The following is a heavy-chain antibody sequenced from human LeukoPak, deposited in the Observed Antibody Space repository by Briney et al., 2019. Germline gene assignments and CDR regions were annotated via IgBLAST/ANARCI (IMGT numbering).Heavy chain of an antibody. D-gene: IGHD4-17*01. V-gene: IGHV4-31*03. CDR3: ARMAATATTKGDY. CDR1: GGSISSGGYY. J-gene: IGHJ4*02. CDR2: IYYSGST. Sequence: SETLSLTCTVSGGSISSGGYYWSWIRQHPGKGLEWIGYIYYSGSTYYNPSLKSRVTISVDTSKNQFSLKLSSVTAADTAVYYCARMAATATTKGDYWGQGTLVTVSS.